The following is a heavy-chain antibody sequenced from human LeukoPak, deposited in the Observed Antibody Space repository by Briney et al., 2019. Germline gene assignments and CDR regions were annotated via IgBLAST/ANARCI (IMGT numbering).Heavy chain of an antibody. CDR2: MFYSGIS. V-gene: IGHV4-39*01. D-gene: IGHD3-16*01. J-gene: IGHJ4*02. CDR1: GGSITSSSSY. Sequence: SETLSLTCTVSGGSITSSSSYWGWIRQPPGKGLEWVGAMFYSGISYYNPSLKSRVTMSLDTSKSQFSLKMSSVTAADTSVYYCARHLGGPLRRIGLWGQGTLVTVSS. CDR3: ARHLGGPLRRIGL.